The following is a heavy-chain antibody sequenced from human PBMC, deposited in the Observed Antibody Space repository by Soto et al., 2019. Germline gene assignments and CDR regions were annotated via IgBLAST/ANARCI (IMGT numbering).Heavy chain of an antibody. D-gene: IGHD2-2*01. CDR1: GYTFTSYG. CDR3: ARGPRYCSTTSCFSGVTWFDP. V-gene: IGHV1-18*04. Sequence: ASVKVSCKASGYTFTSYGISWVRQAPGQGLEWMGWISSYNGNTNYAQKVQGRVTMTTDTSTSTTYMELRSLRSDDTAVYYCARGPRYCSTTSCFSGVTWFDPWGQGTLVTVSS. CDR2: ISSYNGNT. J-gene: IGHJ5*02.